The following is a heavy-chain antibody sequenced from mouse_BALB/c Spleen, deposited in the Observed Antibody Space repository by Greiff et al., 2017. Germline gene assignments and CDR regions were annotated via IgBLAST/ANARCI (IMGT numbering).Heavy chain of an antibody. V-gene: IGHV5-4*02. CDR3: ARALLRQFAY. Sequence: EVKLMESGGGLVKPGGSLKLSCAASGFTFSDYYMYWVRQTPEKRLEWVATISDGGSYTYYPDSVKGRFTISRDNAKNNLYLQMSSLKSEDTAMYYCARALLRQFAYWGQGTLVTVSA. D-gene: IGHD1-2*01. J-gene: IGHJ3*01. CDR1: GFTFSDYY. CDR2: ISDGGSYT.